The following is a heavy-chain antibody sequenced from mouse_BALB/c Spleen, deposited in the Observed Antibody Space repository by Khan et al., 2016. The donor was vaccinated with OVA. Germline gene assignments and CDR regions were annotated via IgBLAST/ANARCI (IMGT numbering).Heavy chain of an antibody. J-gene: IGHJ3*01. Sequence: VQLQQSGPELMKPGASVKISCKASGYSFTSYYIHWMLQSPGNSLEWIGYIDPFSGGPNYKQKFKDKVTLSVDKSYSTAYLHLSNLTSEDSAVYYCSRNDYVACFTYWGQGTLVTVSA. CDR3: SRNDYVACFTY. CDR2: IDPFSGGP. D-gene: IGHD2-4*01. CDR1: GYSFTSYY. V-gene: IGHV1S135*01.